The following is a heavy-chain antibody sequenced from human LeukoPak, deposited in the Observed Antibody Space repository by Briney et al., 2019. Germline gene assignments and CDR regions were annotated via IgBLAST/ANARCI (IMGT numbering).Heavy chain of an antibody. CDR2: IIPIFGTA. J-gene: IGHJ4*02. CDR1: GGTFSSYA. Sequence: GASVKVSCKASGGTFSSYAISWVRQAPGQGLEWMGGIIPIFGTANYAQKFQGRVTITADESTSTAYMELSSLRSEDTAVYYCARDVRIAAAGTEGSGFDYWGQGTLVTVSS. CDR3: ARDVRIAAAGTEGSGFDY. V-gene: IGHV1-69*13. D-gene: IGHD6-13*01.